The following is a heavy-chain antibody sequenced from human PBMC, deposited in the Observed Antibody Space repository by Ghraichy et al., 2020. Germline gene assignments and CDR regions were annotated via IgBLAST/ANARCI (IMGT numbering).Heavy chain of an antibody. Sequence: GGSLRLSCAASGFTFGSYAMHWVRQAPGKGLEWVSVISGSGTVKQYKDSVKGRFTISRDDSKSTLYLQMNSLRSDDTAVYYCARDWGYSGGYGHYFQHWGQGTLVTVSS. CDR1: GFTFGSYA. V-gene: IGHV3-23*01. D-gene: IGHD1-26*01. J-gene: IGHJ1*01. CDR3: ARDWGYSGGYGHYFQH. CDR2: ISGSGTVK.